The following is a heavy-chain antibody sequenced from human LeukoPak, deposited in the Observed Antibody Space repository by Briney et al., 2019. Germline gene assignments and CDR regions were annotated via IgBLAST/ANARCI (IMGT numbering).Heavy chain of an antibody. Sequence: GGSLRLSCAASGFTFGSYAMTWVRQAPGKGLEWVSVITGSGDNTYHADSVKGRFTISRDNSKNTLYLQMNSLRAEDTAVYYCAKEVIRYWYFDPWGRGTLVTVSS. CDR1: GFTFGSYA. J-gene: IGHJ2*01. V-gene: IGHV3-23*01. CDR2: ITGSGDNT. CDR3: AKEVIRYWYFDP. D-gene: IGHD2-21*01.